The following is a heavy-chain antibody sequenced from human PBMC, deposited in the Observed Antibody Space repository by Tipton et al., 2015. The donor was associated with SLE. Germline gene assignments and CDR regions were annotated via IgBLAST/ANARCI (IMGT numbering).Heavy chain of an antibody. CDR2: IYYSGGT. Sequence: TLSLTCTVSGGSISSSSYYWGWIRQPPGKGLEWIGSIYYSGGTYYNPSLKSRVTISVDTSKNQFSLKLSSMTAADTAVYYCARQRTGTFYYWGQGTLVTVSS. D-gene: IGHD1-1*01. CDR3: ARQRTGTFYY. V-gene: IGHV4-39*07. CDR1: GGSISSSSYY. J-gene: IGHJ4*02.